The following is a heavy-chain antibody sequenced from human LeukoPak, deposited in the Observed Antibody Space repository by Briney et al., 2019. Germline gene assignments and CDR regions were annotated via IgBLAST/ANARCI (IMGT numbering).Heavy chain of an antibody. CDR2: ITSDGSTT. J-gene: IGHJ4*02. V-gene: IGHV3-74*01. CDR1: GFTLSSCW. CDR3: ARGTGGTCHS. D-gene: IGHD2-15*01. Sequence: GGSLRLSCAASGFTLSSCWMNWVRQAPGKGLVWVSCITSDGSTTNNADSVRGRFTIVEENAKNTLYLQINRLRAEDTAVYYCARGTGGTCHSWGQGTLVIVSS.